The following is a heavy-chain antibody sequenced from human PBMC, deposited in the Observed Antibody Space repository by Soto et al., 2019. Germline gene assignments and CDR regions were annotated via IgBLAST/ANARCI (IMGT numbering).Heavy chain of an antibody. V-gene: IGHV2-5*02. Sequence: SGPTLVNPTQTLTLTCTFSGFSLSTSGVGVGWIRQPPGKAPEWLALIYWDDDKRYNPSLKSRLTITKDTSKHQVVLTVTDVDPVHTATYYCTRNTGSSADYWGQGTLVTGS. CDR1: GFSLSTSGVG. J-gene: IGHJ4*02. CDR3: TRNTGSSADY. CDR2: IYWDDDK. D-gene: IGHD6-6*01.